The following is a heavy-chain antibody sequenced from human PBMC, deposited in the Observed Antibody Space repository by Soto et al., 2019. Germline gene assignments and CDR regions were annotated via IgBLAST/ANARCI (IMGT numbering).Heavy chain of an antibody. CDR3: SKGCSDYTCYLDK. Sequence: EVRLVETGGGLIQSGGSLRLSCIASGFNISSNYMAWVRQVPGKGLEWVSIVYSGGKTFYADSVKGRFTISRDNSKNTLYLQMNSLRGEDTAVYFCSKGCSDYTCYLDKWGQGTLVTVSS. CDR2: VYSGGKT. J-gene: IGHJ4*02. CDR1: GFNISSNY. V-gene: IGHV3-53*02. D-gene: IGHD2-15*01.